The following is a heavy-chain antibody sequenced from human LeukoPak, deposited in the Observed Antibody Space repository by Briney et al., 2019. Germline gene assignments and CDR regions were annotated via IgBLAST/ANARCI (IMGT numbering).Heavy chain of an antibody. CDR1: GFTFSSYW. D-gene: IGHD6-13*01. CDR2: IKQDGSEK. J-gene: IGHJ4*02. CDR3: ARGGGMRSWYDFDY. Sequence: GGSLRLSCAASGFTFSSYWMSWVRQAPGKGLEWVANIKQDGSEKYYVDSLKGRFTISRDNAKNSLYLQMNSLTAEDTAIYYCARGGGMRSWYDFDYWGQGILVTVSS. V-gene: IGHV3-7*04.